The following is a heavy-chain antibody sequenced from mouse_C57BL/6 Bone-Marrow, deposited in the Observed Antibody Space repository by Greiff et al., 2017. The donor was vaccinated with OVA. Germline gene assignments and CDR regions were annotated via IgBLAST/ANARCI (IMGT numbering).Heavy chain of an antibody. CDR2: IFPRSGNT. D-gene: IGHD2-5*01. CDR3: AREGNSNYLDFDY. CDR1: GYTFTSYG. J-gene: IGHJ2*01. V-gene: IGHV1-81*01. Sequence: LEESGAELARPGASVKLSCKASGYTFTSYGISWVKQRPGQGLEWIGEIFPRSGNTYYNEKFKGKATLTADKSSSTADMELRSLTSEDSAVYFCAREGNSNYLDFDYWGQGTTLTVSS.